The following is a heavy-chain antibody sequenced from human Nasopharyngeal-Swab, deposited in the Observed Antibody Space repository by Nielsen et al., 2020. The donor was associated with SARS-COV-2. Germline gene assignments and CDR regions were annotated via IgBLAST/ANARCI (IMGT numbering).Heavy chain of an antibody. D-gene: IGHD1-1*01. J-gene: IGHJ6*01. CDR3: ARSGTTKYGLDV. Sequence: GSLRLSCSVSGGSISGHFLSWIRQPAGEGLEWIGRVYTSGSTNYNPSLKSRVTISIDMSKNQFSLELRSVTAADTAFYYCARSGTTKYGLDVWGQGTTVIVSS. CDR2: VYTSGST. V-gene: IGHV4-4*07. CDR1: GGSISGHF.